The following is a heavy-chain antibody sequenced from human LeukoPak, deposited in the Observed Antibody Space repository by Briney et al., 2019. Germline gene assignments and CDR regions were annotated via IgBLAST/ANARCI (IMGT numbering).Heavy chain of an antibody. Sequence: GGSLRLSCAVSGITLSNYGMSWVRQAPGKGLEWVANIKQDGSEKYYVDSVKGRFTISRDNAKNSLYLQMNSLRAEDTAVYYCARDGAESYYDSSGYPYYYYYYMDVWGKGTTVTVSS. CDR3: ARDGAESYYDSSGYPYYYYYYMDV. CDR2: IKQDGSEK. CDR1: GITLSNYG. J-gene: IGHJ6*03. D-gene: IGHD3-22*01. V-gene: IGHV3-7*01.